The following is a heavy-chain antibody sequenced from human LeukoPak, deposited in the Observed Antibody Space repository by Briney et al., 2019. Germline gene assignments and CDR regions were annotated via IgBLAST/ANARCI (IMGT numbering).Heavy chain of an antibody. Sequence: GGSLRLSCEVSGFTFSRHWMHWVRQTPGKGLVWVARINDIGSQTFYADSVKGRFAMYRDNAKNSLYLQMNSLRAEDTAVYYCVRDKRDFDYYMDVWGKGTTVTISS. J-gene: IGHJ6*03. D-gene: IGHD3/OR15-3a*01. CDR2: INDIGSQT. CDR3: VRDKRDFDYYMDV. CDR1: GFTFSRHW. V-gene: IGHV3-74*01.